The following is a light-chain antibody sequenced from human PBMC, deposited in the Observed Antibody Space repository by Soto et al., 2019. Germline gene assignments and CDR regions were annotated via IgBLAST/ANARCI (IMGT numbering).Light chain of an antibody. CDR2: EVS. J-gene: IGLJ3*02. Sequence: QSVLTQPASVSGSPGQSITISCTGTSSDVGGYNYVSWYQQHPGKAPKLMIYEVSNRPSGVSNRFSGSKSGNTASLTISGLQAEDEADYYCSSYTSSTSSVFGGGTKVTVL. CDR1: SSDVGGYNY. V-gene: IGLV2-14*01. CDR3: SSYTSSTSSV.